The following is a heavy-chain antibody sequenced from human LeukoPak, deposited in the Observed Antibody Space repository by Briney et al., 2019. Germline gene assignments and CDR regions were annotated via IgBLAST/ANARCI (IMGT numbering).Heavy chain of an antibody. Sequence: ASVKVSCKASGYTFTSYGISWVRQAPGQGLEWMGWISAYNGNTNYAQELQGRVTMTTDTSTSTAYTELRSLRSDDTAVYYCARDQQRGRVPDDYWGQGTLVTVSS. J-gene: IGHJ4*02. V-gene: IGHV1-18*01. CDR1: GYTFTSYG. D-gene: IGHD6-25*01. CDR3: ARDQQRGRVPDDY. CDR2: ISAYNGNT.